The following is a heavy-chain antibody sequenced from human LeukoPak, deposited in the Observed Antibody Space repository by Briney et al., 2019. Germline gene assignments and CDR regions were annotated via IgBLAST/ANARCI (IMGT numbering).Heavy chain of an antibody. D-gene: IGHD1-26*01. CDR3: ARGPGIVGAGGAFNI. CDR1: GYTFTIYA. CDR2: INTNTGNP. J-gene: IGHJ3*02. V-gene: IGHV7-4-1*02. Sequence: ASVNVSCKASGYTFTIYAMNWVRQAPGQGLEWMGWINTNTGNPMYAQGFTGRFVFSLDTSVSTAYLQISSLKAEDTAVYYCARGPGIVGAGGAFNIWGQGTMVTVSS.